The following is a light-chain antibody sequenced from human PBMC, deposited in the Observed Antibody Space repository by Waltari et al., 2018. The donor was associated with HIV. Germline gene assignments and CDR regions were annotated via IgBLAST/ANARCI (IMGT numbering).Light chain of an antibody. CDR1: QSVSSSY. J-gene: IGKJ4*01. CDR3: QQYGTSPIT. Sequence: ESILTQSPPTLSVSPGERATPSCWASQSVSSSYLAWYQQRPGQAPKLLIYGASNRATGVPDRISGSGSGTQFTLTISRMQPEDFALYYCQQYGTSPITFGGGTRVEIK. V-gene: IGKV3-20*01. CDR2: GAS.